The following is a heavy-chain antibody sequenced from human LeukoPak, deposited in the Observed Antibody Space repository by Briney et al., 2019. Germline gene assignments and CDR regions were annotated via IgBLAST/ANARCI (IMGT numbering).Heavy chain of an antibody. Sequence: GGSLRLSCAASGFTFSNYWMSWVRQAPGKGLEWLANIIQDGSEIYYVDSVKGRFTISRDNAKNTLYLQMISLRAEDTAIYYCARGYYDFSTYTVDPWGQGTLVTVSS. V-gene: IGHV3-7*01. CDR3: ARGYYDFSTYTVDP. CDR1: GFTFSNYW. D-gene: IGHD3-22*01. J-gene: IGHJ5*02. CDR2: IIQDGSEI.